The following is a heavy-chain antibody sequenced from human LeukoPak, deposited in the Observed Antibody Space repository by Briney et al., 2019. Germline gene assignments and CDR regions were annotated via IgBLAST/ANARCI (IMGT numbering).Heavy chain of an antibody. Sequence: SETLSLTCTVSGGSISSYYWSWLRQPPRKGLEWIGYIYYSGSTNYNPSLKSRVTISVDTSKNQFSLKLSSVTAADTAVYYCARNPYDYFDYWGQGTLVTVSS. CDR2: IYYSGST. J-gene: IGHJ4*02. V-gene: IGHV4-59*01. CDR3: ARNPYDYFDY. D-gene: IGHD4-17*01. CDR1: GGSISSYY.